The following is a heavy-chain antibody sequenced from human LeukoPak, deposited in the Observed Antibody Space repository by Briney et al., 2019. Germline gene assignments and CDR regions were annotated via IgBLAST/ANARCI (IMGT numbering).Heavy chain of an antibody. CDR3: ARGLRIAAAGTTFDY. CDR1: GGSFSGYY. D-gene: IGHD6-13*01. CDR2: INHSGST. J-gene: IGHJ4*02. Sequence: SETLSLTCAVYGGSFSGYYWSWIRQPPGKGLEWIGEINHSGSTNYNPSLKSRVTISVDMSKNQFSLKLSSVTAADTAVYYCARGLRIAAAGTTFDYWGQGTLVTVSS. V-gene: IGHV4-34*01.